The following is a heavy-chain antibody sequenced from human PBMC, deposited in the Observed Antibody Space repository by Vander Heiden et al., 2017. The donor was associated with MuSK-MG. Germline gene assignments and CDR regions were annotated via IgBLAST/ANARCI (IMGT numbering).Heavy chain of an antibody. CDR2: IYCSGAT. J-gene: IGHJ5*02. CDR3: DRAGLRDLSGYPNWFDP. CDR1: GGSISGYY. V-gene: IGHV4-59*12. Sequence: QVQLQESGPGLVKPSETLSCICTVPGGSISGYYWVWIRQSPGKGLEYIGFIYCSGATDYNPSLSVRITISVDTSKNQVSLNRKSVAAADTDVYYCDRAGLRDLSGYPNWFDPWGQGALVTVSS. D-gene: IGHD3-22*01.